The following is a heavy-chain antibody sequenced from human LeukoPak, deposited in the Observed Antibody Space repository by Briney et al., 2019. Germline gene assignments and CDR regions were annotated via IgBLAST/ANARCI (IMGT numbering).Heavy chain of an antibody. CDR2: ISSSSSTV. J-gene: IGHJ4*02. D-gene: IGHD2-15*01. Sequence: PGGSLRRSCAASGFTFSDYSMNWVRQAPGKGLEWVSYISSSSSTVYYADSVKGRFTISRDNAKNSLYLQMNSLRDEDTAVYYCTTRLQHHFDYWGQGTQVTVSS. CDR3: TTRLQHHFDY. CDR1: GFTFSDYS. V-gene: IGHV3-48*02.